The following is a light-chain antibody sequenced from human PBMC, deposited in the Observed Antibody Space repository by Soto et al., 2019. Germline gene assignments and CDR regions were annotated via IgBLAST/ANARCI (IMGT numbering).Light chain of an antibody. V-gene: IGLV1-44*01. CDR3: AVWDDILNGHV. Sequence: QSVLTQPPSASGTPGQRVIISCYGSSSNMGTNTVHWFQQFPGTAPKLLIYTNDQRPSGVPDRFSGSNSGTSASLAISGLQSEDEADYYCAVWDDILNGHVFGTGTKATVL. CDR2: TND. CDR1: SSNMGTNT. J-gene: IGLJ1*01.